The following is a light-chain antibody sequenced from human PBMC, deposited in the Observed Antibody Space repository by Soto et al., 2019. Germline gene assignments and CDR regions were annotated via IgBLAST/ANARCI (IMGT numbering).Light chain of an antibody. Sequence: QSVLTQPPSVSGAPGQRVTISCTGNSSNIGAGYDVHWYQQFPGTAPKLLIYGNRNRPSGVPDRFSGSKSGTSASLAITGLQAEDEATYYCQSCDSSLSGSGVFGTGTKLTVL. CDR2: GNR. V-gene: IGLV1-40*01. J-gene: IGLJ1*01. CDR1: SSNIGAGYD. CDR3: QSCDSSLSGSGV.